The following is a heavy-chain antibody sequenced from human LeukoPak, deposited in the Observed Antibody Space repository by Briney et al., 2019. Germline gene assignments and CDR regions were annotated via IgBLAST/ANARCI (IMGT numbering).Heavy chain of an antibody. J-gene: IGHJ2*01. Sequence: PSETLSLTCTVSGGSISSYYWSWVRQPPGKGLEWIGYIYYSGSTNYNPSLRSRVTISVDTSKNQFSLTLSSVTAADTAAYYCARARTPGPSIPGTTDWYFDLWGRGTLVTASS. CDR2: IYYSGST. V-gene: IGHV4-59*01. CDR1: GGSISSYY. D-gene: IGHD1-7*01. CDR3: ARARTPGPSIPGTTDWYFDL.